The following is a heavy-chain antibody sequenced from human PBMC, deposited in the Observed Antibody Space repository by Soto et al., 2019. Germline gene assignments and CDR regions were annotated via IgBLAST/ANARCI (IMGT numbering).Heavy chain of an antibody. CDR1: GGSISSSNW. J-gene: IGHJ4*02. V-gene: IGHV4-4*02. CDR3: ARDSWHAIPAAIPFDY. CDR2: IYHSGST. Sequence: KTSETLSLTCAVSGGSISSSNWWSWVRQPPGKGLEWIGEIYHSGSTNYNPSLKSRVTISVDKSKNQFSLKLSSVTAADTAVYYFARDSWHAIPAAIPFDYWGQGTLVTVSS. D-gene: IGHD2-2*01.